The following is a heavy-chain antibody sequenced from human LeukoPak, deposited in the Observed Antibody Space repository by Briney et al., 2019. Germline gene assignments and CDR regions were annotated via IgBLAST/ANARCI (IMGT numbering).Heavy chain of an antibody. CDR1: GFTFSYYW. CDR3: ARDHLWSRDY. Sequence: GGSLRLSCAASGFTFSYYWMTWVRQAPGNGLEWVGSINQDGRQRFYLDSVKGRFTISRDNAKNSLYLQMNSLRAGDTAVYYCARDHLWSRDYWGQGTLVTVSS. D-gene: IGHD1-26*01. J-gene: IGHJ4*02. CDR2: INQDGRQR. V-gene: IGHV3-7*03.